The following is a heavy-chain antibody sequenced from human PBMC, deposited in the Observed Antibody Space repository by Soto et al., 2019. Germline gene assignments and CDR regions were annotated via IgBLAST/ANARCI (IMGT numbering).Heavy chain of an antibody. D-gene: IGHD6-13*01. CDR2: TYYRSKWYN. CDR3: ARDRCSSRPPGMDV. J-gene: IGHJ6*02. CDR1: GDIVSSNSAA. V-gene: IGHV6-1*01. Sequence: SPTLSLTCVISGDIVSSNSAAWNWIRQSPSRGLEWLGRTYYRSKWYNDYAVSVKSRMTRNPDTSKNQFSLHINSVTPEYTAADDCARDRCSSRPPGMDVRGQGPTVTV.